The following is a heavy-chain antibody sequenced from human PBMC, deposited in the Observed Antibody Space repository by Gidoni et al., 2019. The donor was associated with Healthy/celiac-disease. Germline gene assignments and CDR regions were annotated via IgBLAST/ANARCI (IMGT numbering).Heavy chain of an antibody. CDR2: IYYSGST. CDR1: GGSLSSGDYY. J-gene: IGHJ3*02. V-gene: IGHV4-30-4*01. CDR3: ARFHPHDSDAFDI. D-gene: IGHD2-15*01. Sequence: QVQLQASGPGLVKPSQTLSLTCTVSGGSLSSGDYYWSWSRQPPGKGLGWIGYIYYSGSTYYNPSLKSRVTISVDTSKNQFSLKLSSVTAADTAVYYCARFHPHDSDAFDIWGQGTMVTVSS.